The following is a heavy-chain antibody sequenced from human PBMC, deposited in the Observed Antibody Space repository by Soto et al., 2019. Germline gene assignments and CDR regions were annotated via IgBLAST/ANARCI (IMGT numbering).Heavy chain of an antibody. CDR1: GFTFSDQY. CDR2: ISGSGTTI. D-gene: IGHD3-10*01. V-gene: IGHV3-11*01. CDR3: ASDPYYYASNY. Sequence: GGTLRLSCAASGFTFSDQYMTWIRQAPGKGLEWVSYISGSGTTIYYTDSVKGRFTVSRDNAKKSVYLQMNSLRAEDTAVYYCASDPYYYASNYWCRGPLLTVST. J-gene: IGHJ4*02.